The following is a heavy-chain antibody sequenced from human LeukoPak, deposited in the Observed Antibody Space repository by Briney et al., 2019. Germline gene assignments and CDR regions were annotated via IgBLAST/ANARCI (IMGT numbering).Heavy chain of an antibody. CDR1: GFTFSSYA. Sequence: SGGSLRLSCAASGFTFSSYAISWVRQVPGKGLECVSVISGSGGNTYYADSVKGRFTISRDNSKNTLYLQMNSLRAEDTAVYYCAKENTKTPIRPGEATVTKGYFDYWGQGTLVTVSS. D-gene: IGHD4-17*01. CDR2: ISGSGGNT. J-gene: IGHJ4*02. V-gene: IGHV3-23*01. CDR3: AKENTKTPIRPGEATVTKGYFDY.